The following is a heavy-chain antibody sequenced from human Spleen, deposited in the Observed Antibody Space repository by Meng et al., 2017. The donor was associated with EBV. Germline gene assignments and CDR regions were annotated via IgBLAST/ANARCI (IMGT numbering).Heavy chain of an antibody. CDR2: CSHSGTS. V-gene: IGHV4-39*07. D-gene: IGHD3-9*01. J-gene: IGHJ4*02. CDR3: ARDLGNILTGRKGVYDY. Sequence: QLQGSGRGQLNSSDTLYLTRTVFGGSISSSYYYWGWIRQDPGKGLEWIGSCSHSGTSFYNPSLKSRVTTSLDTSKNQFSLNLRSVTAADTAVYFCARDLGNILTGRKGVYDYWGQGTLVTVSS. CDR1: GGSISSSYYY.